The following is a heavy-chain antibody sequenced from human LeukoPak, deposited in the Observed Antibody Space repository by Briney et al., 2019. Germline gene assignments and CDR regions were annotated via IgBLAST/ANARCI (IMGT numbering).Heavy chain of an antibody. CDR1: GGTFSSYA. D-gene: IGHD4-23*01. CDR3: ARAGAYGGNSGPGFDY. CDR2: IIPIFGTA. V-gene: IGHV1-69*13. J-gene: IGHJ4*02. Sequence: SVKVSCKASGGTFSSYAISWVRQAPGQGLEWMGGIIPIFGTANYAQKFQGRGTITADESTSTAYMELSSLRSEDTVVYYCARAGAYGGNSGPGFDYWGQGTLVTVSS.